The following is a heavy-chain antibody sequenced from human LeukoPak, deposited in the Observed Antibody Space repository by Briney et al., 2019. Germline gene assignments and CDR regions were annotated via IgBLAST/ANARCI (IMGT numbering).Heavy chain of an antibody. CDR3: ARISYYDFWSGYYFLGGFDY. CDR1: GGSINSYY. CDR2: IYYSGST. Sequence: SETLSLTCTVSGGSINSYYWSWIRQPPGKGLEWIGSIYYSGSTYYNPSLKSRVTISVDTSKNQFSLKLSSVTAADTAVYYCARISYYDFWSGYYFLGGFDYWGQGTLVTVTS. D-gene: IGHD3-3*01. V-gene: IGHV4-39*07. J-gene: IGHJ4*02.